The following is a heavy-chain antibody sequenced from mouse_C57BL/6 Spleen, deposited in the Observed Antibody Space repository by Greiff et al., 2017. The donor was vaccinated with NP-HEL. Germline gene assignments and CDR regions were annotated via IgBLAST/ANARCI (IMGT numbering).Heavy chain of an antibody. CDR3: ARDGYDRDYYAMDY. CDR2: IYPGDGDT. D-gene: IGHD2-2*01. J-gene: IGHJ4*01. CDR1: GYAFSSSW. V-gene: IGHV1-82*01. Sequence: QVQLQQSGPELVKPGASVKISCKASGYAFSSSWMNWVKQRPGKGLEWIGRIYPGDGDTNYNGKFKGKATLTADKFSSTAYMQLSSLTSEDSAVYFCARDGYDRDYYAMDYWGQGTSVTVSS.